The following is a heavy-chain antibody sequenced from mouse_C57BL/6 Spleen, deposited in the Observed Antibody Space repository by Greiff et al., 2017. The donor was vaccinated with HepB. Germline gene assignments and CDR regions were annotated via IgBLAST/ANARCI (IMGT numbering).Heavy chain of an antibody. CDR2: IYPRDGST. CDR1: GYTFTNHT. D-gene: IGHD1-1*01. Sequence: VQLQQSDAELVKPGASVKISCKVSGYTFTNHTIHWMKQRPEQGLEWIGYIYPRDGSTKYTEKFKGKATLTADKSYSTAYLQLNSLTSEDSAVYVCARTTVERTYAMDYWGQGTSVTVSS. CDR3: ARTTVERTYAMDY. V-gene: IGHV1-78*01. J-gene: IGHJ4*01.